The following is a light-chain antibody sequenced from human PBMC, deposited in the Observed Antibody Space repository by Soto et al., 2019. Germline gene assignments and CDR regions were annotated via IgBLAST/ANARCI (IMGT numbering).Light chain of an antibody. Sequence: QSALTQPPSASGSPGQSVTISCTGTSSDVGSSNLVSWYQQHPGKAPKLLIYEVSKRPSGVSNRFSGSKSGNTASLTISGLQAEDEADYYCCSYAGSSTHVFGTGTKVTVL. CDR3: CSYAGSSTHV. CDR1: SSDVGSSNL. V-gene: IGLV2-23*02. CDR2: EVS. J-gene: IGLJ1*01.